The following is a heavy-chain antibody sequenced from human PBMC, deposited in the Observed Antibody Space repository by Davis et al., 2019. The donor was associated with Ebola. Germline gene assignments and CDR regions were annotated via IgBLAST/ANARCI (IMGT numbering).Heavy chain of an antibody. CDR1: GYTFTNYY. CDR3: ARGRYPTSSLDY. D-gene: IGHD6-6*01. J-gene: IGHJ4*02. CDR2: INPNSGGT. Sequence: AASVKVSCKASGYTFTNYYMHWVRQAPGQGLEWMGRINPNSGGTNYAQKFQGRVTMTRDTSISTAYMELSRLRSDDTAVYYCARGRYPTSSLDYWGQGTLVTVSS. V-gene: IGHV1-2*06.